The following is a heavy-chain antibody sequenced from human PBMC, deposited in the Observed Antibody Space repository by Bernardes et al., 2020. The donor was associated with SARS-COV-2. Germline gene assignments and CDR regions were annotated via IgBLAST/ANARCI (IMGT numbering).Heavy chain of an antibody. D-gene: IGHD3-22*01. Sequence: GSLRLSCAASGFTFSSYSMNWVRQAPGKGLEWVSYISSSSSAISYAESVKGRFIISRDNAKNSLYLQMNSLRDDDTAVYYCARVVENNSAYYSTPLDSWGQGTLVTVSS. CDR1: GFTFSSYS. J-gene: IGHJ4*02. CDR2: ISSSSSAI. CDR3: ARVVENNSAYYSTPLDS. V-gene: IGHV3-48*02.